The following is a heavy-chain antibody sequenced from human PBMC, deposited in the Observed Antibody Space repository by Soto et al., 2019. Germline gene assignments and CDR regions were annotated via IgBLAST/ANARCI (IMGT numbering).Heavy chain of an antibody. D-gene: IGHD1-1*01. V-gene: IGHV3-30*18. CDR3: AKEGLYKSLDY. Sequence: GGSMRLCCAASGFTFKSYGMHGVRQAPGKGLEWVAVISYDGNNKYYADSVKGRFTISRDIPKNTLYLQLDSLRAEDTAVYYCAKEGLYKSLDYWDQGTLVTVSS. CDR2: ISYDGNNK. J-gene: IGHJ4*02. CDR1: GFTFKSYG.